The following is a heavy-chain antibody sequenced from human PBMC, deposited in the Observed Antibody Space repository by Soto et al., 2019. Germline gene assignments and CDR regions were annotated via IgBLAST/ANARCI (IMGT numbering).Heavy chain of an antibody. CDR1: GFTFSGSA. D-gene: IGHD1-26*01. Sequence: EVQLVESGGGLVQPGGSLKLSCAASGFTFSGSAMHWVRQASGKGLEWVGRIRSKANSYATAYAASVKGRFTISRDDSKNTAYLQMNSLKTEDTAVYYCTTGGSGSYYPFDYWGQGTLVNVSS. V-gene: IGHV3-73*02. J-gene: IGHJ4*02. CDR3: TTGGSGSYYPFDY. CDR2: IRSKANSYAT.